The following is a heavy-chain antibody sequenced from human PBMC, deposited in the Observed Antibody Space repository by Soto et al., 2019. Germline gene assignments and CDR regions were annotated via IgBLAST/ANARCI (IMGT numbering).Heavy chain of an antibody. CDR3: ARDGSAVIATYYYYMDV. J-gene: IGHJ6*03. Sequence: EVQLVESGGGLVQPGGSLRLSCAASGFTFSSYWMHWVRQAPGKGLVWVSLINSDGSSTTYADSVKGRFTISRDNAKNTLYLQMSSLRAEDTAVYYCARDGSAVIATYYYYMDVWGKGTTVTVSS. V-gene: IGHV3-74*01. CDR2: INSDGSST. CDR1: GFTFSSYW. D-gene: IGHD2-21*01.